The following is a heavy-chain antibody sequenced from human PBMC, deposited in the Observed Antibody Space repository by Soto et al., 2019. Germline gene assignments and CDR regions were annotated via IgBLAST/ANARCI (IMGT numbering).Heavy chain of an antibody. CDR1: GGSISSGGYS. CDR3: ARAIGMGAASFDAFDI. D-gene: IGHD1-26*01. Sequence: SETLSLTCAVSGGSISSGGYSWSWIRQPPGKGPEWIGYIYHSGSTYYNPSLKSRVTISVDRSKNQFSLKLSSVTAADTAVYYCARAIGMGAASFDAFDIWGQGTMVTVSS. J-gene: IGHJ3*02. CDR2: IYHSGST. V-gene: IGHV4-30-2*01.